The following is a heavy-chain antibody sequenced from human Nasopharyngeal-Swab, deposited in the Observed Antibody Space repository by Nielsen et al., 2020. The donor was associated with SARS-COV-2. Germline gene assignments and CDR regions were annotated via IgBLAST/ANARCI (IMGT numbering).Heavy chain of an antibody. J-gene: IGHJ4*02. CDR1: GFTFSSYS. V-gene: IGHV3-48*04. Sequence: GGSLRLSCAASGFTFSSYSMNWVRQAPGKGLEWVSYISSSSSTIYYADSVKGRFTISRDNAKNSLYLRMNSLRAEDTAVYYCAKAQLYYDSSGYRDWGQGTLVTVSS. D-gene: IGHD3-22*01. CDR2: ISSSSSTI. CDR3: AKAQLYYDSSGYRD.